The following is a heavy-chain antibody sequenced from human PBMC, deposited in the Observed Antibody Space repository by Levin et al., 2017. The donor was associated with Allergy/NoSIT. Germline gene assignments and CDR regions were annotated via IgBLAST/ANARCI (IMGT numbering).Heavy chain of an antibody. V-gene: IGHV4-59*01. J-gene: IGHJ5*02. D-gene: IGHD2-2*02. CDR1: GGSISSYY. CDR3: ARGGGYCSSTSCYNNWFDP. CDR2: IYYSGST. Sequence: PSETLSLTCTVSGGSISSYYWSWIRQPPGKGLEWIGYIYYSGSTNYNPSLKSRVTISVDTSKNQFSLKLSSVTAADTAVYYCARGGGYCSSTSCYNNWFDPWGQGTLVTVSS.